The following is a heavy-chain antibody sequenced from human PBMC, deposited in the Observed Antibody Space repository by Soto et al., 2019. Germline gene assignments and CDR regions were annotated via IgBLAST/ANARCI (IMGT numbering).Heavy chain of an antibody. CDR2: INHSGST. J-gene: IGHJ6*03. CDR1: GGSFSGYY. D-gene: IGHD2-2*01. V-gene: IGHV4-34*01. CDR3: ARVEKWSDHQLLSYYYYYMDV. Sequence: SETLSLTCAVYGGSFSGYYWSWIRQPPGKGLEWIGEINHSGSTNYNPSLKSRVTISVDTSKNQFSLKLSSVTAADTAVYYCARVEKWSDHQLLSYYYYYMDVWGKGTTVTVSS.